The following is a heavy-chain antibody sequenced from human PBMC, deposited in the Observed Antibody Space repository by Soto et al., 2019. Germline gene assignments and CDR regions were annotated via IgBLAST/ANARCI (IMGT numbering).Heavy chain of an antibody. CDR1: GGFLSRNSYF. Sequence: PSETLSLTCTVSGGFLSRNSYFWGWIRQPPGRGLEWIGSIYFSGGTYYNPSLESRVTISVDTSKNQFSLKLNSVTAADTAVYFCARHKERGWSANNWFDPWGQGTLVTVSS. CDR3: ARHKERGWSANNWFDP. V-gene: IGHV4-39*01. D-gene: IGHD6-19*01. CDR2: IYFSGGT. J-gene: IGHJ5*02.